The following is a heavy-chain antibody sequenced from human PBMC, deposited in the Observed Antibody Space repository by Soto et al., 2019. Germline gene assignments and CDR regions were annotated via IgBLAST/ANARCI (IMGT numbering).Heavy chain of an antibody. CDR3: AHRNGQQLDFDY. D-gene: IGHD6-13*01. Sequence: QITLKKSGPTLVKPTQTLTLTCTFSGFSLSTRGVGVGWIRQPPGKALEWLALIYWDDDKRYSPSLKSRLTVXKXISKNQVVLIMTNMDPVDTATYYCAHRNGQQLDFDYWGQGTLVTVSS. J-gene: IGHJ4*02. CDR1: GFSLSTRGVG. V-gene: IGHV2-5*02. CDR2: IYWDDDK.